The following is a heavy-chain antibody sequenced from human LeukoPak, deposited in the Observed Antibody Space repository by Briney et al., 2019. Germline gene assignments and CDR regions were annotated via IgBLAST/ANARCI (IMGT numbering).Heavy chain of an antibody. CDR1: TGSLSGYS. CDR2: LHESRRT. D-gene: IGHD7-27*01. V-gene: IGHV4-34*01. J-gene: IGHJ3*01. Sequence: PSETLSLTCSVSTGSLSGYSWTWIRQTPGKGLEWIGELHESRRTDYNPSLKSRVTMSRDTSKNQFSLTLTSVTAADTAAYYRARSQSVWAAPGFDVWGQGTLVTVS. CDR3: ARSQSVWAAPGFDV.